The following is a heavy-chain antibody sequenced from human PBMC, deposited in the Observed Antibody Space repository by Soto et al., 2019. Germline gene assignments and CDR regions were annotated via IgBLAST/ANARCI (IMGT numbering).Heavy chain of an antibody. V-gene: IGHV1-18*01. D-gene: IGHD5-12*01. CDR3: ARHHGPTTSENWFDP. CDR2: ISTYSGDT. J-gene: IGHJ5*02. Sequence: QVHLVQSGVEVKTPGASVKVSCQASGYTFFTYDISWVRQAPGQGLEWMGWISTYSGDTKYAQKFKGRVTMTTDTPTTPAYMELRSLRSDDTAVYYCARHHGPTTSENWFDPWGQGTLVTVPS. CDR1: GYTFFTYD.